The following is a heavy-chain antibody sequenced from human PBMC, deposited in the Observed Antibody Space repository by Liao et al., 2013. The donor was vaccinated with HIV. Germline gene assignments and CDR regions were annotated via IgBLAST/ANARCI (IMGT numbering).Heavy chain of an antibody. Sequence: QVQLQQWGTGLLKPSETLSLTCAVYGESLSGYYWTWIRQSPGKGLEWIGEINDRGSTTCNPSLKSRVTISVDTSMNQFSLNLRSVTAADTAVYYCASVWLGRLGRAFDYWGQGTLVTVSS. CDR1: GESLSGYY. V-gene: IGHV4-34*01. CDR3: ASVWLGRLGRAFDY. J-gene: IGHJ4*02. D-gene: IGHD3-16*01. CDR2: INDRGST.